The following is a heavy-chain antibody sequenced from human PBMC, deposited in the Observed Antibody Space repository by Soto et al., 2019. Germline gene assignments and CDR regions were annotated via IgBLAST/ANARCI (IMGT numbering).Heavy chain of an antibody. CDR3: TRSPYADCGAGSCRNWFDP. V-gene: IGHV3-73*01. J-gene: IGHJ5*02. CDR1: GFTFSDSA. Sequence: EVQLVESGGGLVQPGGSLKLSCAASGFTFSDSAMHWVRQASGKGLEWVGRIKTKPNNYATAYGASVQGRFTISRDDSKSTAYLQMNSLKTEDTALYYCTRSPYADCGAGSCRNWFDPWGQGILVTVSS. CDR2: IKTKPNNYAT. D-gene: IGHD2-15*01.